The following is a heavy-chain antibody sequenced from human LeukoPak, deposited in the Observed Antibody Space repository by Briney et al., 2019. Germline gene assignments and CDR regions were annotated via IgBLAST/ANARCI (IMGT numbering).Heavy chain of an antibody. CDR2: VIPILGIA. CDR1: GGTFSSYA. D-gene: IGHD3-10*01. Sequence: SVKVSCKASGGTFSSYAISWVRQAPGQGLEWMGRVIPILGIANYAQKFQGRVTITADKSTSTAYMELSSLRSEDTAVYYCASYGSGSPWGQGTLVTVSS. CDR3: ASYGSGSP. J-gene: IGHJ5*02. V-gene: IGHV1-69*10.